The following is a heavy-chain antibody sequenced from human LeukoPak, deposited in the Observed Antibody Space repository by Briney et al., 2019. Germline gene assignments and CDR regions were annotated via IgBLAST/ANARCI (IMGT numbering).Heavy chain of an antibody. D-gene: IGHD3-10*01. Sequence: GGSLRLSCAASGFTFSSYWMHWVRQAPGKGLVWVSRINSDGSSTSYADSVKGRFTISRDNAKNSLYLQMNSLRAEDTAVYYCARADGSGSYYYFDYWGQGILVTVSS. CDR1: GFTFSSYW. J-gene: IGHJ4*02. CDR2: INSDGSST. CDR3: ARADGSGSYYYFDY. V-gene: IGHV3-74*01.